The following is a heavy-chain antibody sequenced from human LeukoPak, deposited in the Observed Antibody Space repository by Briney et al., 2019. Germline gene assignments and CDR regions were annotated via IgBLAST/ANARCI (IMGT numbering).Heavy chain of an antibody. CDR1: GGSFSGYY. CDR2: INHSGST. V-gene: IGHV4-34*01. CDR3: ARGPAFFDP. J-gene: IGHJ5*02. Sequence: SETLSLTCAVYGGSFSGYYWSWIRQPPGKGLEWIGEINHSGSTNYNPSLKSRVTISVDTSKNQFSLKLSSVTAADTAVYYCARGPAFFDPWGQGTLVTVSS.